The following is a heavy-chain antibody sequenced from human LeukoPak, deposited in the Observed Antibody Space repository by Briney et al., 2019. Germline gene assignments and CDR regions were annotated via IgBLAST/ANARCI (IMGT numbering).Heavy chain of an antibody. V-gene: IGHV3-30*02. CDR3: AKGGSSSWYYFDD. J-gene: IGHJ4*02. D-gene: IGHD6-13*01. CDR2: TRYNGGSE. Sequence: GGSLRLSCAASGFTFSSYGMHWVRQAPGKGLEWVAFTRYNGGSEYYADSVKGRFTISRDNSKNTLYVQMNSLRAEDTAVYYCAKGGSSSWYYFDDWGQGTLVTVSS. CDR1: GFTFSSYG.